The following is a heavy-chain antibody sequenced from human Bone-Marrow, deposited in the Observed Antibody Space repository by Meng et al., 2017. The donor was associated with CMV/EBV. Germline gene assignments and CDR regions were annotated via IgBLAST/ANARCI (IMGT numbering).Heavy chain of an antibody. CDR2: IKQDGSEK. CDR3: AKAYCSSTSCYSPHYGMDV. V-gene: IGHV3-7*01. Sequence: GESLKISCAASGFTFSSYWMTWVRQAPGEGLEWVANIKQDGSEKYYVDSVKGRFTISRDNAKNSLYLQMNSLRAEDTAVYYCAKAYCSSTSCYSPHYGMDVWGQGTTVTVAS. CDR1: GFTFSSYW. J-gene: IGHJ6*02. D-gene: IGHD2-2*01.